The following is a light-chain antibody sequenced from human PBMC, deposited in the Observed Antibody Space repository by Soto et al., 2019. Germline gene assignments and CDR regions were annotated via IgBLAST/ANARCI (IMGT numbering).Light chain of an antibody. CDR3: IQGTYWPPRT. CDR1: QSLLYSDGNTY. CDR2: KVS. Sequence: DVVMTQSPLSLPVTLGQPASISCRSSQSLLYSDGNTYLSWFQQRPGQSPRRLIYKVSIRDSGVPDRFSGSGSGTDFTLEITRVEAEDVGVYYCIQGTYWPPRTFGQGTKVEIK. J-gene: IGKJ1*01. V-gene: IGKV2-30*01.